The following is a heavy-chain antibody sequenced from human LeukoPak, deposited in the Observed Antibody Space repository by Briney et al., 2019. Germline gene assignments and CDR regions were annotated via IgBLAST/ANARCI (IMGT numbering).Heavy chain of an antibody. CDR2: INHSGST. CDR3: ARVKWDCGDPWYFDY. J-gene: IGHJ4*02. CDR1: GGSFSGYY. D-gene: IGHD4-17*01. V-gene: IGHV4-34*01. Sequence: PSETLSLTCAVYGGSFSGYYWSWTRQPPGKGLEWIGEINHSGSTNYNPSLKSRVTISVDTSKNQFSLKLSSVTAADTAVYYCARVKWDCGDPWYFDYWGQGTLVTVSS.